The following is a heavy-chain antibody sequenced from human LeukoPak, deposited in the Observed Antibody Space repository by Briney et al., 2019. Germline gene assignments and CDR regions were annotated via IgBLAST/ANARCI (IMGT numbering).Heavy chain of an antibody. CDR2: IYSSGSA. J-gene: IGHJ5*02. CDR1: GGSIANGTYY. Sequence: SETLSLTCTVSGGSIANGTYYWGWIRQPPGKGLEWIGSIYSSGSAYYNPSLKSRVTISVDTAKNQFSLHLSSVTAADTAVYYCAREDIVATLSWFDTWGQGPLVTVSS. CDR3: AREDIVATLSWFDT. D-gene: IGHD5-12*01. V-gene: IGHV4-39*07.